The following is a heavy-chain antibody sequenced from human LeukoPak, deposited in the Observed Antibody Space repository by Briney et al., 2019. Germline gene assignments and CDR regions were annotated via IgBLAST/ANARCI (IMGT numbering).Heavy chain of an antibody. CDR3: ARGPSGYHNT. V-gene: IGHV3-23*01. J-gene: IGHJ4*02. CDR1: GFTFSSYA. CDR2: ISDSGYST. D-gene: IGHD5-12*01. Sequence: GGSLRLSCVASGFTFSSYAMIWVRQAPGMGLEWVSAISDSGYSTYYADSVKGRFTISRDNSKNTLYLQMNSLRAEDTAVYYCARGPSGYHNTGGQGTLVTVSS.